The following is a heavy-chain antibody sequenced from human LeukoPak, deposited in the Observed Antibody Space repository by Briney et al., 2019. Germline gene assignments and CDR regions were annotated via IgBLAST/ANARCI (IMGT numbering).Heavy chain of an antibody. CDR1: GFTFSNYD. Sequence: GGSLRLSCAASGFTFSNYDMHWVRQPPGKGLEWVSYISSSGSTIYYADSVKGRFTISRDNAKNSLYLQMNSLRAEDTAVYYCARDSYDYGGNFDYWGQGTLVTVSS. V-gene: IGHV3-48*03. CDR2: ISSSGSTI. J-gene: IGHJ4*02. CDR3: ARDSYDYGGNFDY. D-gene: IGHD4-23*01.